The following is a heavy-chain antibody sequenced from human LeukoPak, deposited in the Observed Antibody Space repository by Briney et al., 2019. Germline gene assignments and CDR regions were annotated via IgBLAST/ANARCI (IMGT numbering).Heavy chain of an antibody. D-gene: IGHD2-15*01. V-gene: IGHV6-1*01. CDR1: GDTISTNTAA. CDR2: TYNRCNTYN. CDR3: AREKVVIAATHYYGMDV. J-gene: IGHJ6*02. Sequence: SQTLSLTCAISGDTISTNTAAWSWISQYPSRGLEWMGRTYNRCNTYNYYAGSVKSRIIFNTDTSKTQFSLQLNSVTPEDTAVYYCAREKVVIAATHYYGMDVWGQGTTVTVSS.